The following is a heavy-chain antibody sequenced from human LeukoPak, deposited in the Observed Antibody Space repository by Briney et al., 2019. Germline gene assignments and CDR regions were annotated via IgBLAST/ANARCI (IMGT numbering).Heavy chain of an antibody. CDR3: AKDLTITMIVVVITRGFDY. D-gene: IGHD3-22*01. J-gene: IGHJ4*02. V-gene: IGHV3-23*01. CDR2: IIESGEST. Sequence: SGGSLRLSCAASGLTFNKYAMYWVRQAPGKGLEWVSAIIESGESTYYTDSVKGRFTISRDNSKNTLYLQMNSLRAEDTAVYYCAKDLTITMIVVVITRGFDYWGQGTLVTVSS. CDR1: GLTFNKYA.